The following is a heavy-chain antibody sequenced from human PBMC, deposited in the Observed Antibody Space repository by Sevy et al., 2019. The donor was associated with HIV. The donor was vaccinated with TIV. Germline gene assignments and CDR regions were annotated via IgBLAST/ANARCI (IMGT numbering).Heavy chain of an antibody. CDR3: ARAHILYFLEWHSYSLDV. CDR2: INSHGTIT. CDR1: GFTFSSHW. D-gene: IGHD3-3*01. Sequence: GGSLRLSCAASGFTFSSHWMFWVRQAPGKGLMWVSHINSHGTITNYADTVKGRFAIYRDNAKNTVYLRMDSLRAEDTAVYYCARAHILYFLEWHSYSLDVWGQGTTVTVSS. V-gene: IGHV3-74*01. J-gene: IGHJ6*02.